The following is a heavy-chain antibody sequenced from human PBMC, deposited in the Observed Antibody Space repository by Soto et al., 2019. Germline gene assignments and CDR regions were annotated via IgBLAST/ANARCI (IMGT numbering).Heavy chain of an antibody. CDR2: ISYDGSNK. V-gene: IGHV3-30-3*01. CDR1: GFTFSSYA. J-gene: IGHJ3*02. CDR3: ARDRTPYYGDYAGAFDI. Sequence: VQLVESGGGVVQPGRSLRLSCAASGFTFSSYAMHWVRQAPGKGLEWVAVISYDGSNKYYADSVKGRFTISRDNSKNTLYLQMNSLRAEDTAVYYCARDRTPYYGDYAGAFDIWGQGTMVTVSS. D-gene: IGHD4-17*01.